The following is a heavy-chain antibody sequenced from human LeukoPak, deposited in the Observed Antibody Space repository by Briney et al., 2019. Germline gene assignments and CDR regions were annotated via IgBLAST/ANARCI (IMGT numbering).Heavy chain of an antibody. CDR2: ISETGGTT. J-gene: IGHJ4*02. D-gene: IGHD2-8*01. CDR3: AKDTSIGRYCTNGVCSPFDY. Sequence: PGGSLRLSCAGSGFTFSSYAMSWVRQAPGKGLEWVSAISETGGTTYDADSVKGRFTISRDNSKSTLYLQMNSLRAEDTAVYYCAKDTSIGRYCTNGVCSPFDYWGQGTLVSLSS. CDR1: GFTFSSYA. V-gene: IGHV3-23*01.